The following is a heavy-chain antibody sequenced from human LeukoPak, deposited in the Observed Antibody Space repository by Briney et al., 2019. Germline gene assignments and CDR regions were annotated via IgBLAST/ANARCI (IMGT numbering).Heavy chain of an antibody. Sequence: ASVKVSCKASGGTFSSYAISWVRQVPGQGLEWMGGIIPIFGTANYAQKFQGRVTITADESTSTAYMELSSLRSEDTAVYYCARGRFSGEYFDYWGQGTLVTVSS. D-gene: IGHD1-26*01. CDR1: GGTFSSYA. CDR3: ARGRFSGEYFDY. CDR2: IIPIFGTA. J-gene: IGHJ4*02. V-gene: IGHV1-69*13.